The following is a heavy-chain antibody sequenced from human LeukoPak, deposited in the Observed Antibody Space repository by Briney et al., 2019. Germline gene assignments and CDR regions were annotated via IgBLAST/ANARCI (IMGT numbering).Heavy chain of an antibody. J-gene: IGHJ4*02. CDR2: IRSKAYGGTT. V-gene: IGHV3-49*03. Sequence: GSLRLSCTASGFTFGDYAMSWFRQAPGKGLEWVGFIRSKAYGGTTEYAASVKGRFTISRDDSKGIAYLQMNSLKTEDTAVYYCTRPYYGSGSYYDYFDYWGQGTLVTVSS. CDR3: TRPYYGSGSYYDYFDY. CDR1: GFTFGDYA. D-gene: IGHD3-10*01.